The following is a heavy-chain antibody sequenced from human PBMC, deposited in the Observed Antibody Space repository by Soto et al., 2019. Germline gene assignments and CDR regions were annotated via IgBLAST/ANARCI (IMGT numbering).Heavy chain of an antibody. CDR2: ISTYNGDT. V-gene: IGHV1-18*01. CDR1: GYTFTRSG. J-gene: IGHJ6*02. Sequence: ASVKVSCKASGYTFTRSGISWVRQAPGQWLEWMGWISTYNGDTNYAQTFQGRVTMTTDTSTSTVHMEVRSLRSDDTAVYYCAREGVAPYYYYGMDVWGQGTPVTVS. D-gene: IGHD5-12*01. CDR3: AREGVAPYYYYGMDV.